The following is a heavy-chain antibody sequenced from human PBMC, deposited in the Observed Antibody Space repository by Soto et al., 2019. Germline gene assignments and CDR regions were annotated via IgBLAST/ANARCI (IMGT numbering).Heavy chain of an antibody. CDR2: IYYSGST. D-gene: IGHD6-13*01. J-gene: IGHJ4*02. V-gene: IGHV4-59*01. Sequence: SETLSLTCTVSGGSISSYYWSWIRQPPGKGLEWIGYIYYSGSTNYNPSLKSRVTISVDTSKNQFSLKLSSVTAADTAVHYCARYGIAFDYWGQGTLVTVSS. CDR1: GGSISSYY. CDR3: ARYGIAFDY.